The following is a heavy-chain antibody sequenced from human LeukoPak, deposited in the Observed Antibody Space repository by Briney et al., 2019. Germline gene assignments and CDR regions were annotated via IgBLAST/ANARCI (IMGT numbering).Heavy chain of an antibody. J-gene: IGHJ6*02. CDR1: GYSFTSYW. V-gene: IGHV5-51*01. CDR2: IYPGDSDT. Sequence: GESLKISCKGSGYSFTSYWIGWVRQMPGKGLEWMGIIYPGDSDTRYSPSFQGQVTISADKSISTAYLQWSSLKASDTAMYYCARSPQTYYDFWSGYQHYYYGMDVWGQGTTVTVSS. CDR3: ARSPQTYYDFWSGYQHYYYGMDV. D-gene: IGHD3-3*01.